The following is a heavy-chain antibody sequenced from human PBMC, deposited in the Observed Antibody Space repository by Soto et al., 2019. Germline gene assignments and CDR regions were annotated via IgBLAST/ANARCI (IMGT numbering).Heavy chain of an antibody. CDR2: VSTSGAT. D-gene: IGHD3-3*01. CDR3: ARDSGLNLLTYYDFWSGYYSHYYGMDV. J-gene: IGHJ6*02. Sequence: SETLSLTCTVSDDFISSYYWNWIRQPAGKGLEWIGRVSTSGATNYNPSLESRVTISVDTSKNQFSLKLSSVTAADTAVYYCARDSGLNLLTYYDFWSGYYSHYYGMDVWGQGTTVTVSS. V-gene: IGHV4-4*07. CDR1: DDFISSYY.